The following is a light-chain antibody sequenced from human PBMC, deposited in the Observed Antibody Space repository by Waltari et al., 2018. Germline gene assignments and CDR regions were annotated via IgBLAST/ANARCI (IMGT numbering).Light chain of an antibody. Sequence: DIQMTQSPSSLSASVGARVPITCRASQSISSYLNCYQQKPGKAPELLIYAASSLQSGVPSRFSGSGSGTDFTLTISSLQPEDFATYYCQQSYSTPPTFGGGTKVEIK. V-gene: IGKV1-39*01. CDR2: AAS. J-gene: IGKJ4*01. CDR3: QQSYSTPPT. CDR1: QSISSY.